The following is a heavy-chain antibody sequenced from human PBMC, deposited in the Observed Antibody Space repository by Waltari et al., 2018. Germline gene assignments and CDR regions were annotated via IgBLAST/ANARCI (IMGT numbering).Heavy chain of an antibody. D-gene: IGHD3-10*01. V-gene: IGHV4-30-4*08. CDR2: KYYAGSY. Sequence: QVLLQESGPGLVKPSQTLSLTCTVSGASTSDGNYYWNWIRQPPGKGLEWIGYKYYAGSYSYNPSLKSRVAVSVDTSTNQVSLDLRSVTAADTAVYYCAREEYGASFFDQWGQGSQVTV. CDR1: GASTSDGNYY. J-gene: IGHJ4*02. CDR3: AREEYGASFFDQ.